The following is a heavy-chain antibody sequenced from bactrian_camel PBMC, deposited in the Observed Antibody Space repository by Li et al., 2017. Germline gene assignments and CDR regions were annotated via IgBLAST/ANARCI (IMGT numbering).Heavy chain of an antibody. Sequence: HVQLVESGGGLVQPGVSLRVSCVGSGFTFSAYGMSWFRQGPGKGLEWVAGIYGSGSAAWVADTVEGRFTISRDNAKNTLYLQLNSLTREDSAMYYCTRETQWVGYHESAEYWGQGTQVTVS. D-gene: IGHD5*01. V-gene: IGHV3S6*01. CDR3: TRETQWVGYHESAEY. CDR2: IYGSGSAA. CDR1: GFTFSAYG. J-gene: IGHJ4*01.